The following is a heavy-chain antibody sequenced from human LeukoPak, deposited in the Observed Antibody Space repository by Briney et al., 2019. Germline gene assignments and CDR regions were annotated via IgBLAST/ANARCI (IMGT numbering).Heavy chain of an antibody. Sequence: SETLSLTCTVSGGSISSGGYYWSWIRQHPGKGLEWIGYIYYSGSTYYNPSLKSRVTISVDTSKNQFSLKLSSVTAADTAVYYCARELWFGELLPPNGMDVWGQGTTVTVSS. D-gene: IGHD3-10*01. CDR2: IYYSGST. V-gene: IGHV4-31*03. CDR3: ARELWFGELLPPNGMDV. CDR1: GGSISSGGYY. J-gene: IGHJ6*02.